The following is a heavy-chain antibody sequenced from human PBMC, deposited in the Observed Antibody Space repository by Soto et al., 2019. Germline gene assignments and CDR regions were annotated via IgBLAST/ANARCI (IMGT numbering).Heavy chain of an antibody. CDR1: GYTFTGYY. V-gene: IGHV1-2*04. CDR2: INPNSGGT. D-gene: IGHD2-8*01. Sequence: ASVKVSCKASGYTFTGYYMHWVRQAPGQGLEWMGWINPNSGGTNYAQKIQGWVTMTRDTSISTAYMELSRLRSDDTAVYYCARDCTNGVCYIFDYWGQGTLVTVSS. J-gene: IGHJ4*02. CDR3: ARDCTNGVCYIFDY.